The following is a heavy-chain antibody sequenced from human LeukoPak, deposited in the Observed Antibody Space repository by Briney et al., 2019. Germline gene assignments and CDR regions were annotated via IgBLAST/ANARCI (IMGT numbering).Heavy chain of an antibody. D-gene: IGHD3-22*01. CDR2: IRSKAYGGTT. V-gene: IGHV3-49*04. J-gene: IGHJ3*02. CDR1: GFSFSSHA. Sequence: PGGSLRLSCAASGFSFSSHAMHWVRQAPGKGLEWVGFIRSKAYGGTTEYAASVKGRFTISRDDSKSIAYLQMNSLKTEDTAVYYCTVDDSSGYIGTDAFDIWGQGTMVTVSS. CDR3: TVDDSSGYIGTDAFDI.